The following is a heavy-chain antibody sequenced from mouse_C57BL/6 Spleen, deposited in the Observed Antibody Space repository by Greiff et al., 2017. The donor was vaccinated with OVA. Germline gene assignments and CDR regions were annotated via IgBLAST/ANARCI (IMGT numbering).Heavy chain of an antibody. J-gene: IGHJ4*01. CDR1: GFSFTSYA. CDR2: IWTGGGT. CDR3: ARLRGYAMDY. D-gene: IGHD1-1*01. V-gene: IGHV2-9-1*01. Sequence: VKLVESGPGLVAPSQSLSITCTVSGFSFTSYAISWVRQPPGKGLEWLGVIWTGGGTNYNSALKSRLSISKDNSKSQVFLNMNSLQTEDTARYYCARLRGYAMDYWGQGTSVTVSS.